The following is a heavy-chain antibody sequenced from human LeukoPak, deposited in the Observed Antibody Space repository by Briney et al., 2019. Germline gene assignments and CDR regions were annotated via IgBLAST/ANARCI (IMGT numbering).Heavy chain of an antibody. CDR2: IQQVGSEK. V-gene: IGHV3-7*01. D-gene: IGHD3-10*01. Sequence: GGSLRLSCAASGFTFSDSWMSWVRQAPGKGLEWVAHIQQVGSEKYYVDSVKGRFTISRDNVKNSLYLHMNSLRAEDTALYYCATEAYYHFDYWGQGILVTVSS. CDR3: ATEAYYHFDY. J-gene: IGHJ4*02. CDR1: GFTFSDSW.